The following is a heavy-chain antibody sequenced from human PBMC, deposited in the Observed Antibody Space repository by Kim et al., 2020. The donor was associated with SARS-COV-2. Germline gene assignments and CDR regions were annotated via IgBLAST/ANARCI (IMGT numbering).Heavy chain of an antibody. Sequence: ADSVKGRFTISRDNAENSLYLRMNSRRAEDTAVYYCARGRLAAAGSGLDYWGQGTLVTVSS. CDR3: ARGRLAAAGSGLDY. V-gene: IGHV3-21*01. D-gene: IGHD6-13*01. J-gene: IGHJ4*02.